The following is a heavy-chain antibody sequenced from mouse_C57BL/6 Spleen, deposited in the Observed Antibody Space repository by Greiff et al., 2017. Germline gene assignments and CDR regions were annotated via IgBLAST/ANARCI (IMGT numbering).Heavy chain of an antibody. V-gene: IGHV1-50*01. CDR3: ARRDN. CDR2: IDPSDSYT. J-gene: IGHJ4*01. CDR1: GYTFTSYW. Sequence: QVQLQQSGAELVKPGASVKLSCKASGYTFTSYWMQWVKQRPGQGLEWIGEIDPSDSYTNYNQKFKGKATLTVDTSSSTAYMQLSSLTSEDSAVYYCARRDNWGQGTSVTVSS.